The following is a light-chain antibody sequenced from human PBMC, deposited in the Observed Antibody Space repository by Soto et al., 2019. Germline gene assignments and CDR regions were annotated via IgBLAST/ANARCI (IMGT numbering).Light chain of an antibody. CDR3: QQYDSSPLT. CDR2: GSS. CDR1: QSVSSNY. Sequence: EIVLTQSPGTLSLSPGERATLSCRASQSVSSNYLAWYQQKPGQAPRLLIYGSSSRPTGIPDRFSGSGSGTDFTLTISRLEPEDFAVYYCQQYDSSPLTFGGGTKVEIK. V-gene: IGKV3-20*01. J-gene: IGKJ4*01.